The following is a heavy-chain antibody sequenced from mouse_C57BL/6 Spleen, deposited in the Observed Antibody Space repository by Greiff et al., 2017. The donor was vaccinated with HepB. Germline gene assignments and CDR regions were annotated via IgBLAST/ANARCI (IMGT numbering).Heavy chain of an antibody. V-gene: IGHV1-80*01. CDR2: IYPGDGDT. Sequence: QVQLQQSGAELVKPGASVKISCKASGYAFSSYWMNWVKQRPGKGLEWIGQIYPGDGDTNYNGKFKGKATLTADKSSSTAYMQLSSLASEDSAVYFCARSLITPVVATGAMDYWGQGTSVTVSS. D-gene: IGHD1-1*01. CDR3: ARSLITPVVATGAMDY. CDR1: GYAFSSYW. J-gene: IGHJ4*01.